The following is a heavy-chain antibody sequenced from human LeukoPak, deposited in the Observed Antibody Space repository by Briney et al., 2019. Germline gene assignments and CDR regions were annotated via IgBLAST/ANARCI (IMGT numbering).Heavy chain of an antibody. CDR1: GYTFTSYG. CDR3: ARDILTGYYMGYYGMDV. CDR2: ISAYNGNT. J-gene: IGHJ6*02. Sequence: GASVKVSCKASGYTFTSYGISWVRQAPGQGLEWMGWISAYNGNTNYAQKLQGRVTMTTDTSTSTAYMELRSLRSDDTAVYYCARDILTGYYMGYYGMDVWGQGTTVTVSS. V-gene: IGHV1-18*01. D-gene: IGHD3-9*01.